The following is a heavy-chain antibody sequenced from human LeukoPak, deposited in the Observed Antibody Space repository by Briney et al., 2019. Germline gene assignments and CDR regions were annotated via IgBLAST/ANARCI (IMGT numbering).Heavy chain of an antibody. CDR1: GYTFTDYY. V-gene: IGHV1-2*02. D-gene: IGHD1-26*01. J-gene: IGHJ4*02. CDR3: AVGRRTDFDY. CDR2: INPNSGGT. Sequence: GASVKVPCNGSGYTFTDYYIHWVRQAPGQGLEWMGWINPNSGGTNYAQNFQGRVTMTRDTYITTAYMDLSRLRLDDTAVYYCAVGRRTDFDYWGQGTLVTVSS.